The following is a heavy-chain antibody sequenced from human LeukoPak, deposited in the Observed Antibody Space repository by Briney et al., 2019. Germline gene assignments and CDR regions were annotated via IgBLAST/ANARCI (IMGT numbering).Heavy chain of an antibody. CDR3: ARVDPYCSSTSCYGDY. D-gene: IGHD2-2*01. Sequence: ASVKVSCKASGYTFTSYGISWVRQAPGQGLEWMGWISAYNGNTNYARKLQGRVTMTTDTSTSTAYMELRSLRSDDTAVYYCARVDPYCSSTSCYGDYWGQGTLVTVSS. J-gene: IGHJ4*02. CDR1: GYTFTSYG. V-gene: IGHV1-18*01. CDR2: ISAYNGNT.